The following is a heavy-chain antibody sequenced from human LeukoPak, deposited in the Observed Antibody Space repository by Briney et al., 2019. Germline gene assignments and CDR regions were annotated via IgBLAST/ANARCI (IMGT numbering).Heavy chain of an antibody. CDR1: GFTFSSYS. CDR2: ISSSSSYI. Sequence: PGGSLRLSCAASGFTFSSYSMNWVRQAPGKGPEWVSSISSSSSYIYYADSVKGRFTISRDNAKNSLYLQMNSLRAEDTAVYYCARDNWIEAHYFDYWGQGTLVTVSS. J-gene: IGHJ4*02. CDR3: ARDNWIEAHYFDY. V-gene: IGHV3-21*01. D-gene: IGHD1-20*01.